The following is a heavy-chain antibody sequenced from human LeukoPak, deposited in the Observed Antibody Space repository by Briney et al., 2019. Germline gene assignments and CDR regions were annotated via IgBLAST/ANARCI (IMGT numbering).Heavy chain of an antibody. CDR1: GFTFSTYW. CDR3: ARDFGWRSSCSDAFYI. CDR2: ITSDGSTT. V-gene: IGHV3-74*01. Sequence: GGSLRLSCAASGFTFSTYWMRWVRHAPGKGMVWVLRITSDGSTTNDADSVKGWFTISRDNAKNTLYLQMNSLRAEDTAVYCCARDFGWRSSCSDAFYIWGQGTMGTVSS. D-gene: IGHD6-13*01. J-gene: IGHJ3*02.